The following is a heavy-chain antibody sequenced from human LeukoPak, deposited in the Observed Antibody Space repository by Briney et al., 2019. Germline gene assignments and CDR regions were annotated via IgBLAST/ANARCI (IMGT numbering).Heavy chain of an antibody. Sequence: GGSLRLSCAASGFTFDDYTMHWVRQAPGKGLECVSGISWNSGSIGYADSVKGRFTISRDSAKNSLYLQMNSLRAEDTPLYYCAKDTRRTFTYYYGSGTLNWFDHWGQGTLVTVSS. D-gene: IGHD3-10*01. CDR3: AKDTRRTFTYYYGSGTLNWFDH. J-gene: IGHJ5*02. CDR1: GFTFDDYT. V-gene: IGHV3-9*01. CDR2: ISWNSGSI.